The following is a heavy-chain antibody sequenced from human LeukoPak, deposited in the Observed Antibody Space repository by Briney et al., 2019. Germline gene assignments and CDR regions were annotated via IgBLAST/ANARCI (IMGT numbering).Heavy chain of an antibody. V-gene: IGHV4-59*01. CDR3: ACGGPYCGGDCLDY. J-gene: IGHJ4*02. Sequence: SETLSLTCTVSGGSISPYYWSWIRQPPGKGLEWIGYIYYSGSTNYNPSLKSRVTMSVDTSKNQFSLKLSSVTAADTAVYYCACGGPYCGGDCLDYWGQGTLVTVSS. CDR1: GGSISPYY. D-gene: IGHD2-21*01. CDR2: IYYSGST.